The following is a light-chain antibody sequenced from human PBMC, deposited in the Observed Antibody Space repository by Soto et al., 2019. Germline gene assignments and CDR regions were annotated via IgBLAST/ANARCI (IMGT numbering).Light chain of an antibody. CDR1: TSNIGADYH. CDR3: QSYDTSLRAYV. V-gene: IGLV1-40*01. CDR2: GNT. J-gene: IGLJ1*01. Sequence: SGLTQPPSVSGAPGQRVASFCTGSTSNIGADYHVHWYRQLPGTAPRLLIYGNTNRPSGVPGRFSGSKSGTSASLAITGLQAEDEGNYYCQSYDTSLRAYVFGTGTKVTVX.